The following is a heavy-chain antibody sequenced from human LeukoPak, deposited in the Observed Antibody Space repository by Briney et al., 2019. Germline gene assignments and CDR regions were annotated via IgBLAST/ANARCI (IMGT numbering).Heavy chain of an antibody. CDR3: ARDLGEGRWLQF. CDR2: INSSSSYI. Sequence: GGSLRLSCAASGFTFSSYSMNWVRQAPGKGLEGVSSINSSSSYIYYADPVKGRFTISRDNATTSLYLQMNSLRAEDTAVYYCARDLGEGRWLQFWGQGTLVTVSS. V-gene: IGHV3-21*01. D-gene: IGHD5-24*01. CDR1: GFTFSSYS. J-gene: IGHJ4*02.